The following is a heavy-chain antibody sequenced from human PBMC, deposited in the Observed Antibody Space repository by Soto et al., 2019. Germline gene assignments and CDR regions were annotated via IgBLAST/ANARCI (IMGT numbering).Heavy chain of an antibody. CDR3: ARSIVVVTALDY. Sequence: ASVKVSCKASGYTFTSYGITWVRQAPGQRLEWMGWINAGNGNTKYSQKFQGRVTITRDTSASTAYMELSSLRSEDTAVYYCARSIVVVTALDYWGQGTLVTVSS. J-gene: IGHJ4*02. CDR1: GYTFTSYG. V-gene: IGHV1-3*01. CDR2: INAGNGNT. D-gene: IGHD2-21*02.